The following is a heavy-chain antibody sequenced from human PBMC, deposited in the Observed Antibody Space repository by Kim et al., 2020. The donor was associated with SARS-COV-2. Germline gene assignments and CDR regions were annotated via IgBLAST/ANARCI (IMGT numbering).Heavy chain of an antibody. V-gene: IGHV4-34*01. D-gene: IGHD3-22*01. CDR3: ATTRGYDSSGYYWD. J-gene: IGHJ4*02. Sequence: NPSPKSRVTISVDPSKNQFSLKLSSVNAADTAVYYCATTRGYDSSGYYWDWGQGTLVTVSS.